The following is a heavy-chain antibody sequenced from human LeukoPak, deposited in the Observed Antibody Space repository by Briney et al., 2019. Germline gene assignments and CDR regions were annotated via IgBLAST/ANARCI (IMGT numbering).Heavy chain of an antibody. CDR3: VRSKSGTYSWFDP. CDR1: GGSISGYY. D-gene: IGHD1-26*01. Sequence: PSETLSFTCTVSGGSISGYYWSWIRQPPGKGLEWIGFIYYTGNTNYNPSLKSRLTISVDTSNNQFSLKVSSVTAADTAVYYCVRSKSGTYSWFDPWGQGTLVTVSS. V-gene: IGHV4-59*01. J-gene: IGHJ5*02. CDR2: IYYTGNT.